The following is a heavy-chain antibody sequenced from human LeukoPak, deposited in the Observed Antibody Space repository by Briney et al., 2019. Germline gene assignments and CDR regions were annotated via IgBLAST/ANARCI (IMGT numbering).Heavy chain of an antibody. V-gene: IGHV4-38-2*02. J-gene: IGHJ4*02. D-gene: IGHD3-9*01. CDR1: GYSISSGYY. CDR3: ARVGRDDILTGYYGGHFDY. CDR2: IYHSGST. Sequence: SETLSLTCTVSGYSISSGYYWGWIRQPPGKGLEWIGSIYHSGSTYYNPSLKSRVTISVDTSKNQFSLKLSSVTAADTAVYYCARVGRDDILTGYYGGHFDYWGQGTLVTVSS.